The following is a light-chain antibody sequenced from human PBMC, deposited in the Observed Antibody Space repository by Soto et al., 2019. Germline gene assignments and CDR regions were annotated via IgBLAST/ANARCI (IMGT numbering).Light chain of an antibody. CDR2: GAS. J-gene: IGKJ1*01. Sequence: EIVMTQSPATLSLSPGERATLSCRASQSVSSNLDWYQQKPGQAPRLLIYGASTRATGIPARFSGSGSGTEFTLTISSLQSEDFAVYYCQQYNNWPQTFGQGTKVEIK. CDR1: QSVSSN. CDR3: QQYNNWPQT. V-gene: IGKV3-15*01.